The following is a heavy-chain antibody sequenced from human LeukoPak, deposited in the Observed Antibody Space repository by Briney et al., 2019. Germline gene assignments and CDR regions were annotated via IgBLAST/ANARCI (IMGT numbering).Heavy chain of an antibody. CDR1: GGSISSSSYY. V-gene: IGHV4-39*01. CDR3: ARADPYYYDSSGPRAFDY. D-gene: IGHD3-22*01. J-gene: IGHJ4*02. CDR2: IYYSGST. Sequence: SETLSLTCTVSGGSISSSSYYWGWIRQPPGKGLEWIASIYYSGSTYYNPSLKSRVTISVDTSKNQFSLKLSSVTAADTAVYYCARADPYYYDSSGPRAFDYWGQGTLVTVSS.